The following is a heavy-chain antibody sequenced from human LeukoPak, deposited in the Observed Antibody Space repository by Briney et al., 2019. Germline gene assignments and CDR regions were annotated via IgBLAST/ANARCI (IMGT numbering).Heavy chain of an antibody. D-gene: IGHD2-15*01. V-gene: IGHV1-2*02. J-gene: IGHJ4*02. CDR3: AREYCSGGSCHFDY. Sequence: ASVKVSCKASGYSFTSYGISWVRQAPGQGLEWMGWINPNSGGTNYAQKFQGRVTMTRDTSISTAYMELSRLKSDDTAMYYCAREYCSGGSCHFDYWGQGTLVTVSS. CDR1: GYSFTSYG. CDR2: INPNSGGT.